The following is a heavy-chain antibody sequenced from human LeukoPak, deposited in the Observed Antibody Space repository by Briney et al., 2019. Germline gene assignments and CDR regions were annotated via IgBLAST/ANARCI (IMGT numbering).Heavy chain of an antibody. CDR1: GYTFTGYY. Sequence: ASVKVYCKASGYTFTGYYMHWVRQAPGQGLEWMGWINPKSGDTNYAQKFQGRVTMTRDTSISTAYMELSRLRSDDTAVYYCARDGGTLTYYYDSSGLGNWFDPWGQGTLVTVSS. D-gene: IGHD3-22*01. CDR2: INPKSGDT. V-gene: IGHV1-2*02. J-gene: IGHJ5*02. CDR3: ARDGGTLTYYYDSSGLGNWFDP.